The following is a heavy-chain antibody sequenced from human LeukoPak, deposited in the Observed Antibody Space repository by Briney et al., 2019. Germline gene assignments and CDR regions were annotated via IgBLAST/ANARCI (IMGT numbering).Heavy chain of an antibody. V-gene: IGHV1-69*05. CDR3: ARDDLPYYGSGRSFDY. D-gene: IGHD3-10*01. CDR2: IIPIFGTA. CDR1: GGTFSSYA. Sequence: SVKVSCKASGGTFSSYAISWVRQAPGQGLEWMGGIIPIFGTANYAQKFQGRVTITTDESTSTAYMELSSLRSEDTAVYYCARDDLPYYGSGRSFDYWGQGTLVTVSA. J-gene: IGHJ4*02.